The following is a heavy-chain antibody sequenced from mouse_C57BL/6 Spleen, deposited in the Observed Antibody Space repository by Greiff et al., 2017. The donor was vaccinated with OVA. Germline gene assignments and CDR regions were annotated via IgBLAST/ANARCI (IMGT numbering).Heavy chain of an antibody. CDR2: IYPSDSET. V-gene: IGHV1-61*01. J-gene: IGHJ1*03. CDR3: ARGYSGSSYWYFDV. CDR1: GYTFTSYW. Sequence: VQLQQPGAELVRPGSSVKLSCKASGYTFTSYWMDWVKQRPGQGLEWIGNIYPSDSETHYNQKFKDKATLTVDKSSSTAYMQPSSLTSEDSAVYYCARGYSGSSYWYFDVWGTGTTVTVSS. D-gene: IGHD1-1*01.